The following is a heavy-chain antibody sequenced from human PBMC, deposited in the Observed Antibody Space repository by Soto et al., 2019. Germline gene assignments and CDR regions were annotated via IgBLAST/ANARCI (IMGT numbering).Heavy chain of an antibody. CDR1: GFTFSNYG. CDR2: ISYDGGKK. Sequence: GGSLRLSCAASGFTFSNYGMHWVRQAPGKGLEWVAVISYDGGKKYYVDSVKGRFTISRDNSKNTLNLQMNSLRAEDTAVYYCERLSATVTTSINYLYYYGMDVWGQGTTVTVSS. CDR3: ERLSATVTTSINYLYYYGMDV. D-gene: IGHD4-4*01. V-gene: IGHV3-30-3*01. J-gene: IGHJ6*02.